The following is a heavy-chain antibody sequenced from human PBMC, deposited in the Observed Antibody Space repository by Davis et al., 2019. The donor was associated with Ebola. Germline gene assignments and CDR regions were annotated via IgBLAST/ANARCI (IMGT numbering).Heavy chain of an antibody. CDR3: ARGPYYGSGRGLNFDY. V-gene: IGHV3-33*01. Sequence: PGGSLRLSCAASGFTFSSYGMHWVRQAPGKGLEWVAVIWYDGSNKYYADSVKGRFTISRDNSKNTLYLQMNSLRAEDTAVYYCARGPYYGSGRGLNFDYWGQGTLVTVSS. D-gene: IGHD3-10*01. CDR1: GFTFSSYG. J-gene: IGHJ4*02. CDR2: IWYDGSNK.